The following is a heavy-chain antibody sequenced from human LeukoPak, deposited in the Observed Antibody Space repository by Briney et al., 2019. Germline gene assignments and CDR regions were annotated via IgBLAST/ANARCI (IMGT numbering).Heavy chain of an antibody. D-gene: IGHD5-18*01. CDR1: GFTFSSYS. Sequence: GGSLRLSCAASGFTFSSYSMNWVRQAPGKGLEWVSYISSSSSTIYYADSVKGRFTISRDNAKNSLYLQMNSLRAEDTAVYYCARESFIGIQLWSPLDYWGQGTLVTVSS. CDR2: ISSSSSTI. J-gene: IGHJ4*02. V-gene: IGHV3-48*04. CDR3: ARESFIGIQLWSPLDY.